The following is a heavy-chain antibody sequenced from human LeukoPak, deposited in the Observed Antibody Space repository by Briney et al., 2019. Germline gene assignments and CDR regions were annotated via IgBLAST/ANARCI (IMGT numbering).Heavy chain of an antibody. Sequence: SETLSLTCTVAGDSISTSRYYWGWLRQPPGKGLQWIGSIFSTGSTYYNPSLKSRVTISIDTSKNHFSLRLNSVTAADTAVYYCACLTTADAFDIWGQGTMVTVSS. D-gene: IGHD3-22*01. V-gene: IGHV4-39*07. CDR2: IFSTGST. CDR3: ACLTTADAFDI. CDR1: GDSISTSRYY. J-gene: IGHJ3*02.